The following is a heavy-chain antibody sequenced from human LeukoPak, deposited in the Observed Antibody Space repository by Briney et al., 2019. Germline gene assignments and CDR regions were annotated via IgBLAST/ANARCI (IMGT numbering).Heavy chain of an antibody. D-gene: IGHD6-13*01. CDR1: GGSISSGDYY. J-gene: IGHJ5*02. CDR3: ATREYSSSWYLKSNWFDP. V-gene: IGHV4-30-4*08. Sequence: SSETLSLTCTVSGGSISSGDYYWSWIRQPPGKGLEWIGYIYYSGSTYYNPSLKSRVTISVDTSKNQFSLKLSSVTAADTAVYYCATREYSSSWYLKSNWFDPWGQGTLVTVSS. CDR2: IYYSGST.